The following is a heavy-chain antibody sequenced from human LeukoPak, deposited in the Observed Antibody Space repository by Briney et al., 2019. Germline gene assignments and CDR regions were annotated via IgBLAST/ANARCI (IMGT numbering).Heavy chain of an antibody. V-gene: IGHV3-21*01. Sequence: PGGSLRLSCAASGFTFSSYSMNWVRQAPVKGLEWVSSISSSSSYIYYADSVKGRFTISRDNAKNSLYLQMNSLRAEDTAVYYCASTNSSSWPSNNHFDYWGQGTLVTVSS. CDR2: ISSSSSYI. CDR3: ASTNSSSWPSNNHFDY. D-gene: IGHD6-13*01. CDR1: GFTFSSYS. J-gene: IGHJ4*02.